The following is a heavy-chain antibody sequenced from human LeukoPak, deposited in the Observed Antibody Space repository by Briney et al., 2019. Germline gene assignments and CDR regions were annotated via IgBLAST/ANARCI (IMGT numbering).Heavy chain of an antibody. J-gene: IGHJ4*02. Sequence: PGGSLRLSCAASGFTFSDFYMTWIRQAPGKGLEWISYISEDGRITYYADSLKGRFTISRDNAKNSLSLQEDSLRADDTAVYFCARRGNTDSWTVLIDYWGQGTLVTVSS. CDR3: ARRGNTDSWTVLIDY. CDR1: GFTFSDFY. V-gene: IGHV3-11*01. CDR2: ISEDGRIT. D-gene: IGHD3/OR15-3a*01.